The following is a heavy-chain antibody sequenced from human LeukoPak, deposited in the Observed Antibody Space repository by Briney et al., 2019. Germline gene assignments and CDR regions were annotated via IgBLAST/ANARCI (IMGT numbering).Heavy chain of an antibody. CDR2: ISYDGSHI. Sequence: PGGSLRLSCVGSGFTFENYAVHWVRQPPGKGLKWMSVISYDGSHIYYADSVEGRFTISRDNSKNTVYLQMNGLGPTDTAVYYCARVGCSGEHCYYDRWGQGALVTVSS. V-gene: IGHV3-30*04. J-gene: IGHJ4*02. D-gene: IGHD2-15*01. CDR3: ARVGCSGEHCYYDR. CDR1: GFTFENYA.